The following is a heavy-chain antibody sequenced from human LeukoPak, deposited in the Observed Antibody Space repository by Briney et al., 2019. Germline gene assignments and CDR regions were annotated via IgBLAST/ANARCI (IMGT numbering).Heavy chain of an antibody. D-gene: IGHD3-3*01. CDR1: GGSISSSSYY. CDR2: IYYSGST. Sequence: SETLSLTCTVSGGSISSSSYYWGWIRQPPGKGLVWIGSIYYSGSTYYNPSLKSRVTISVDTSKNQFSRMLSSVTAADTAVYYCARLGAFWSGYSDNWFDPWGQGTLVTVSS. V-gene: IGHV4-39*01. J-gene: IGHJ5*02. CDR3: ARLGAFWSGYSDNWFDP.